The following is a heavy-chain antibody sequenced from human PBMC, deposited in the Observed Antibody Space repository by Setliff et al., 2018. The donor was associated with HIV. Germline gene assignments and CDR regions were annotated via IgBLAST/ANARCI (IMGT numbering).Heavy chain of an antibody. J-gene: IGHJ4*02. Sequence: LSLTCTASYDTISTADYYWSWIRQPPGKGLEWIGFVSYTGTTRYSPSLKSRITISIDTSKNQFSLQLCSVTAADTAVYYCARLSTTSRDFDSWGQGTLVTVSS. D-gene: IGHD3-10*01. CDR2: VSYTGTT. CDR3: ARLSTTSRDFDS. V-gene: IGHV4-30-4*01. CDR1: YDTISTADYY.